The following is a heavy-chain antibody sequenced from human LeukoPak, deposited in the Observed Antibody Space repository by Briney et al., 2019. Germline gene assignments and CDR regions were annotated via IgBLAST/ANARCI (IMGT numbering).Heavy chain of an antibody. CDR3: VRLYAY. CDR2: ITGDGSST. V-gene: IGHV3-74*01. D-gene: IGHD2/OR15-2a*01. J-gene: IGHJ4*02. CDR1: GFTFSNYF. Sequence: GGSLRLSCTASGFTFSNYFMHWVRQVPGEGPVWVSRITGDGSSTSYADSVKGRFTISRDNAKNTLYLQMNSLRAEDTALYYCVRLYAYWGQGTLVTVSP.